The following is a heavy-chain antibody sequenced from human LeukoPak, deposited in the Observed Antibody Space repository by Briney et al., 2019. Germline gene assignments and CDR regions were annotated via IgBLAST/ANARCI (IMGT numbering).Heavy chain of an antibody. CDR1: GFSFRSYG. CDR3: AKSSGGLPRDYFDY. J-gene: IGHJ4*02. D-gene: IGHD1-26*01. V-gene: IGHV3-30*02. CDR2: IRYDGSNK. Sequence: GGSLRLSCAASGFSFRSYGMHWVRQAPGKGLEWVAFIRYDGSNKYYAESVKGRFTISRDNSKNTLYLQMNSLRAEDTAVYYCAKSSGGLPRDYFDYWGQGTLVTVSS.